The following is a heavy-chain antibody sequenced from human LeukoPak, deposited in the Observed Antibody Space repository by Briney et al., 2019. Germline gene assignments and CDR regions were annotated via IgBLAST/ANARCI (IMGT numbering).Heavy chain of an antibody. CDR1: GYTLTGYC. CDR2: IIPIFGTA. V-gene: IGHV1-69*06. CDR3: ARLGLMVRGVIGY. D-gene: IGHD3-10*01. J-gene: IGHJ4*02. Sequence: ASVKVSCKASGYTLTGYCMHWVRQAPGQGLEWMGGIIPIFGTANYAQKLQGRVTITADKSTSTAYMELSSLRSEDTAVYYCARLGLMVRGVIGYWGQGTLVTVSS.